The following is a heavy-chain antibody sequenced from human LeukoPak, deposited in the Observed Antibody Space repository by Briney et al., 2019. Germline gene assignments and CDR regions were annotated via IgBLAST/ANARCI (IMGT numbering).Heavy chain of an antibody. CDR2: ISSSGST. CDR1: GGSISSGSYC. J-gene: IGHJ6*03. Sequence: SQTLSLTCTVSGGSISSGSYCWSWIRQPAGKGLEWIGRISSSGSTNYNPSLKSRVTISVDTSKNQFSLKLSSVTAADTAVYYCARDRGITMVRGVTFSYYMDVWGKGTTVTVSS. D-gene: IGHD3-10*01. CDR3: ARDRGITMVRGVTFSYYMDV. V-gene: IGHV4-61*02.